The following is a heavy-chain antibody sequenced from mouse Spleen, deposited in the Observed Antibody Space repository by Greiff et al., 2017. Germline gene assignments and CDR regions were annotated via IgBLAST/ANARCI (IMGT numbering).Heavy chain of an antibody. CDR3: ARFYDGYYMKGFAY. D-gene: IGHD2-3*01. CDR1: GFSLTSYA. Sequence: VQGVESGPGLVAPSQSLSITCTVSGFSLTSYAISWVRQPPGKGLEWLGVIWTGGGTNYNSALKSRLSISKDNSKSQVFLKMNSLQTDDTARYYCARFYDGYYMKGFAYWGQGTLVTVSA. CDR2: IWTGGGT. J-gene: IGHJ3*01. V-gene: IGHV2-9-1*01.